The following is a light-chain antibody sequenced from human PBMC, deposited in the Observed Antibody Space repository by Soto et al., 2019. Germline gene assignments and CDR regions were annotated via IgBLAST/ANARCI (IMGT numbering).Light chain of an antibody. V-gene: IGKV3-20*01. CDR1: QSIRESY. Sequence: EIVLTQSPGTLSLSPGERATLSCRASQSIRESYLAWYQQKPGRAPRLLIYGTSTRATGIPDRFRGSGSGADFTLTITRPEPDDFAVYYRQHFGTSPPLFTFGPGTTVDI. J-gene: IGKJ3*01. CDR3: QHFGTSPPLFT. CDR2: GTS.